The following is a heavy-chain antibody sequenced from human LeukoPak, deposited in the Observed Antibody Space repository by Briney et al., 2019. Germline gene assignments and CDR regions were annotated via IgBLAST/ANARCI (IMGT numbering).Heavy chain of an antibody. J-gene: IGHJ4*02. D-gene: IGHD3-22*01. CDR2: ISSSGSTI. CDR1: GWTCSSYE. V-gene: IGHV3-48*03. Sequence: PGGSLRLYCAASGWTCSSYEMNWVRQATGKGLEWVSYISSSGSTIYYADSVKGRFTISRDNAKNSLYLQMNSLRAEDTAVYYCARGPPRGDSSGYYYPAYWGQGTLVTVSS. CDR3: ARGPPRGDSSGYYYPAY.